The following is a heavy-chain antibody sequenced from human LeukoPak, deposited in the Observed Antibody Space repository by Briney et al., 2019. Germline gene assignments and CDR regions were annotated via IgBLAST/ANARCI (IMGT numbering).Heavy chain of an antibody. D-gene: IGHD3-22*01. CDR3: ASPSGYYYDSSGYYGAFDI. CDR1: GGSISSNNW. CDR2: IYHGGST. V-gene: IGHV4-4*02. Sequence: SGTLSLTCAVSGGSISSNNWWSWVRQPPGKGLEWIAEIYHGGSTYYNPSLKSRVTISVDTSKNQFSLKLSSVTAADTAVYYCASPSGYYYDSSGYYGAFDIWGQGTMVTVSS. J-gene: IGHJ3*02.